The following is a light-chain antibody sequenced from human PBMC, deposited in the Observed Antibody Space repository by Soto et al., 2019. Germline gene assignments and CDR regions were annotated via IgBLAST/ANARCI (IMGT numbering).Light chain of an antibody. V-gene: IGLV4-69*01. Sequence: QPVLTQSPSASASLGASVKLTCTLSSGHSTYAIAWHQQQPEKGPRYLMKLNSDGSHSKGDGIPDRFSGSSSGAERYLTISRLQSEDEADYYCQTWVTGPPWVFGGGTKVTVL. J-gene: IGLJ3*02. CDR1: SGHSTYA. CDR3: QTWVTGPPWV. CDR2: LNSDGSH.